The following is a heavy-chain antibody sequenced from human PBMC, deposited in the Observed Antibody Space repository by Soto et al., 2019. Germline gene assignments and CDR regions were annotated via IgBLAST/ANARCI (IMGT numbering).Heavy chain of an antibody. J-gene: IGHJ5*01. CDR2: IYYSVST. V-gene: IGHV4-61*08. D-gene: IGHD3-22*01. CDR3: ERVKKNYYDGGGYPVDS. Sequence: PSETLSLTCTVSGGSISSGDYYWSWIRQPPGKGLEYIGYIYYSVSTNYNPSLKSRVTISVDKSKNRFSMNLNSVTAADTAMYYCERVKKNYYDGGGYPVDSWGRGTLVTVS. CDR1: GGSISSGDYY.